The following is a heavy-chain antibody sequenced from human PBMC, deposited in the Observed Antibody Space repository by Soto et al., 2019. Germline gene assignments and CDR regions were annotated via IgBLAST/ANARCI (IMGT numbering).Heavy chain of an antibody. J-gene: IGHJ4*02. V-gene: IGHV4-61*01. CDR2: VYHTGRI. CDR1: GGSFKSGSYY. Sequence: SETLSLTCTVSGGSFKSGSYYWSWIRQPPGKGLEWIGYVYHTGRIDYNPSLKSRVSISMDTSKNQFSLDLDSVTPADTAVYFCERDFEYFDSWGQGTLVTVSS. D-gene: IGHD3-9*01. CDR3: ERDFEYFDS.